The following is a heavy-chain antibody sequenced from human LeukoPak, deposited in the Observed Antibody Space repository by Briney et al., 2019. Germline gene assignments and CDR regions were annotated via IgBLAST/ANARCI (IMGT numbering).Heavy chain of an antibody. CDR1: GFTFSSYW. V-gene: IGHV3-7*01. Sequence: GGSLRLSCAASGFTFSSYWMTWVRQAPGKGLGWVAIINQDESEKYYVDSVKGRFTISRDNAKNSLYLQMNSLRAEDTAVYYCAPQGDGYNSPFDYWGQGTLVTVSS. CDR3: APQGDGYNSPFDY. J-gene: IGHJ4*02. CDR2: INQDESEK. D-gene: IGHD5-24*01.